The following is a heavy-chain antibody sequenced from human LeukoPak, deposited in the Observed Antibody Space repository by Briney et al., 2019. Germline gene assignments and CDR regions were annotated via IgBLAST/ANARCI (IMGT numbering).Heavy chain of an antibody. CDR1: GGSFSGYY. J-gene: IGHJ4*02. Sequence: SETLSLTCAVYGGSFSGYYWSWIRQPPGKGLEWIGEINHSGSTNYNPSLKSRVTISVDTSKNQFSLKLSSVTAADTAVYYCARVDLSVSSAPYYFDYWGQGTLVTVSS. V-gene: IGHV4-34*01. CDR2: INHSGST. CDR3: ARVDLSVSSAPYYFDY. D-gene: IGHD2-8*01.